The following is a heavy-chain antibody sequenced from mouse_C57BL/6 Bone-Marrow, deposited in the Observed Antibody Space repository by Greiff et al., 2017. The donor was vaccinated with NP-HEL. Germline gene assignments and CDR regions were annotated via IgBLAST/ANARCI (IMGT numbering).Heavy chain of an antibody. J-gene: IGHJ2*01. Sequence: VQLQQPGAELVRPGTSVKLSCKASGYTFTSYWMHWVKQRPGQGLEWIGVIDPSDSYTNYNQKFKGKATLTVDTSSSTAYMQLSSLTSEDSAVYYCARRLTLAYWGQGTTLTVSS. CDR3: ARRLTLAY. CDR1: GYTFTSYW. D-gene: IGHD2-2*01. CDR2: IDPSDSYT. V-gene: IGHV1-59*01.